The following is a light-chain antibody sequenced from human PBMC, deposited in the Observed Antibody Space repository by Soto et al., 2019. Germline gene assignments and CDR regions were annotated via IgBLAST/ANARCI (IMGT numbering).Light chain of an antibody. V-gene: IGLV6-57*04. CDR1: SGSIASNY. CDR2: EDH. Sequence: NFMLTQPHSVSESPGKTVTISCTRSSGSIASNYVQWYQQRPGSAPTTVIYEDHQRPSGVPDRFSGSIDISSNSASLTISGLRTEDEADYYCQSYDSSDQVFGGGTKLTVL. J-gene: IGLJ3*02. CDR3: QSYDSSDQV.